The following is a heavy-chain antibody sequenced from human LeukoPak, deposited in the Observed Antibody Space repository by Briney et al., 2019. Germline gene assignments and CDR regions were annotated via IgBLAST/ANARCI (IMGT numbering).Heavy chain of an antibody. Sequence: GGSPRLSCAASGFTFRSYSMNWVRQAPGKGLEWVSSISSSSSYIHYADSVKGRFTISRDNAKNSLYLQMNSLRAEDTAVYYCARARGVPSWFDPWGQGTLVTVSS. CDR1: GFTFRSYS. CDR3: ARARGVPSWFDP. J-gene: IGHJ5*02. V-gene: IGHV3-21*01. CDR2: ISSSSSYI. D-gene: IGHD3-10*01.